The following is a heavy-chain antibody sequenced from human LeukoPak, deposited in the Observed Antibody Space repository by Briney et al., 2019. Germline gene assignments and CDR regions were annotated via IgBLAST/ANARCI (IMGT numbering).Heavy chain of an antibody. Sequence: GGSLRPYCAASGFTFSDYYMSWIRQAPGKGLECVSYISSTTSYTNYEDSGKGRFTISRDNAKSSLYLQMHGLRAEDTAVYYCARAFRGAEPMNAFDIWGQETMVTVSS. J-gene: IGHJ3*02. V-gene: IGHV3-11*06. CDR2: ISSTTSYT. CDR1: GFTFSDYY. D-gene: IGHD1-14*01. CDR3: ARAFRGAEPMNAFDI.